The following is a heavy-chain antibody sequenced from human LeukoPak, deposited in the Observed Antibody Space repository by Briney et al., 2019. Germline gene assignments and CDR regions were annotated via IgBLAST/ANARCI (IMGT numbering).Heavy chain of an antibody. J-gene: IGHJ6*03. CDR1: GYTFTSYA. Sequence: ASVKVSCKASGYTFTSYAMNWVRQAPGQGLEWMGWINTNTGNPTYAQGFTGRFVFSLDTSVSTAYLQISSLKAEDTAVYYCARRPAIIDSYYYYYMDVWGKGTTVTVSS. CDR2: INTNTGNP. V-gene: IGHV7-4-1*02. CDR3: ARRPAIIDSYYYYYMDV. D-gene: IGHD3-16*02.